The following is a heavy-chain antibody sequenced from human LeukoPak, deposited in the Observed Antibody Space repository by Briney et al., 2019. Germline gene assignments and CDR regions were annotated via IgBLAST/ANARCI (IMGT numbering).Heavy chain of an antibody. D-gene: IGHD3-16*02. V-gene: IGHV4-34*01. CDR3: ARGLITFGGVIVPPDY. Sequence: SETLSLTCAVYGGSFSGYYWSWIRQPPGKGLEWIGEINHSGSTNYNPSLKSRVTISVDTSKNQFSLKLSSVTAADTAVYYCARGLITFGGVIVPPDYWGQGTLVTVSS. CDR1: GGSFSGYY. J-gene: IGHJ4*02. CDR2: INHSGST.